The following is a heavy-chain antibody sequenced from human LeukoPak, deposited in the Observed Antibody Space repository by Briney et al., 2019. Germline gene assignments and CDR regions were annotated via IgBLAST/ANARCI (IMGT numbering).Heavy chain of an antibody. CDR2: MNPNSGNT. Sequence: ASVKVSCKASGYTFTSYDINWVRQATGQGLEWMGWMNPNSGNTGYAQKFQGRVTITRNTSISTAYMELSSLRPEDTAVYYCARVLAVPAATLDYYYYYYMDVWGKGTTVTVSS. J-gene: IGHJ6*03. CDR3: ARVLAVPAATLDYYYYYYMDV. CDR1: GYTFTSYD. V-gene: IGHV1-8*03. D-gene: IGHD2-2*01.